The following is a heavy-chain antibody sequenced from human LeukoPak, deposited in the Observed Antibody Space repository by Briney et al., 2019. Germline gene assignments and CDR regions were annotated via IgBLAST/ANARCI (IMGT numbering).Heavy chain of an antibody. Sequence: GGSLRLSCAASGFTFSDYYMSWIRQAPGKGLEWVSYISSSGSTIYYADSVKGRFTISRDNAKNSLYLQMNGLRAEDTAVYYCARDRHYYDSSGLGYWGQGTLVTVSS. CDR1: GFTFSDYY. V-gene: IGHV3-11*01. CDR2: ISSSGSTI. D-gene: IGHD3-22*01. J-gene: IGHJ4*02. CDR3: ARDRHYYDSSGLGY.